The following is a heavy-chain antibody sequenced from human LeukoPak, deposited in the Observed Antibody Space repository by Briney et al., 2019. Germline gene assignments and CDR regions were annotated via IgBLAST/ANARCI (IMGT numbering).Heavy chain of an antibody. Sequence: PGGPLRLSCAASGFTVSSNYMSWVRQAPGKGLEWVAHIKQDGGEKYYVDSVKGRFTISRDNAENLVYLLMDSLRAEDTAVYYCARGWNYAFRFDYWGQGTLVTVST. D-gene: IGHD1-7*01. J-gene: IGHJ4*02. CDR1: GFTVSSNY. CDR3: ARGWNYAFRFDY. V-gene: IGHV3-7*01. CDR2: IKQDGGEK.